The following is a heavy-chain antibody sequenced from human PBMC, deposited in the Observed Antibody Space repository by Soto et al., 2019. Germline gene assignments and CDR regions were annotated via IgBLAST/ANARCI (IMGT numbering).Heavy chain of an antibody. CDR1: GYTFTTFA. D-gene: IGHD2-15*01. Sequence: ASVKVSCKASGYTFTTFAIHWVRRAPGQRLEWMGWINAGNANTKYSQSLQGRVTFTRDTSANTAYMEVSSLRSEDTAVYYCAKDAGDVRDWDCSGGSCSPDGMDVWGQGTTVTVYS. CDR3: AKDAGDVRDWDCSGGSCSPDGMDV. CDR2: INAGNANT. V-gene: IGHV1-3*01. J-gene: IGHJ6*02.